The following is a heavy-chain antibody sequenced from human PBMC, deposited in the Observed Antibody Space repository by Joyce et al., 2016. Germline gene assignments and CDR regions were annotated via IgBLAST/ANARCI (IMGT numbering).Heavy chain of an antibody. CDR3: ARDYANWALDY. V-gene: IGHV3-30-3*01. Sequence: QVQLVESGGGVVQPGFTFSSHSLHWVRQSPGKGLEWVAVLSFGGSNKYYAGSVQGRFTISRDISSNTLYLQMNSLRAEDSAVYYCARDYANWALDYWGQGTLVTVSS. D-gene: IGHD2-8*01. J-gene: IGHJ4*02. CDR1: FTFSSHS. CDR2: LSFGGSNK.